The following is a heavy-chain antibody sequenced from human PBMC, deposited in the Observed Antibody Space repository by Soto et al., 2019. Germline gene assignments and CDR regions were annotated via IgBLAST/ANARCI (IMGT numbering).Heavy chain of an antibody. D-gene: IGHD1-26*01. J-gene: IGHJ5*02. CDR3: AGEGEWELRPTDH. Sequence: ASVKVSCKASGYTFTSYAMHWVRQAPGQRLEWMGWINAGNGNTKYSQKFQGRVTITRDTSTSTAYMELRSLRSDDTAVYYCAGEGEWELRPTDHWGQGTLVTVSS. V-gene: IGHV1-3*01. CDR2: INAGNGNT. CDR1: GYTFTSYA.